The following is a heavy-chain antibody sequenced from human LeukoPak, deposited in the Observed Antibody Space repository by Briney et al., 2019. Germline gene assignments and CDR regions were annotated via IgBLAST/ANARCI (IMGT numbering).Heavy chain of an antibody. D-gene: IGHD2-15*01. J-gene: IGHJ6*02. Sequence: PGGPLRLSCAASGFTFSSYWMSWVRQAPGKGLEWVANIKQDGSEKYYVDSVKGRFTISRDNAKNSLYLQMNSLRAEDTAVYYCARIGGSRYYYYGMDVWGQGTTVAVSS. V-gene: IGHV3-7*01. CDR1: GFTFSSYW. CDR2: IKQDGSEK. CDR3: ARIGGSRYYYYGMDV.